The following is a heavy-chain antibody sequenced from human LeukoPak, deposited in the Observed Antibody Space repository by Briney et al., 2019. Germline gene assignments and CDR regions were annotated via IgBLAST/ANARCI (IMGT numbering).Heavy chain of an antibody. CDR2: IYYSGST. J-gene: IGHJ5*02. Sequence: SETLSLTRTVSGGSISSYYWSWIRQPPGKGLEWIGYIYYSGSTNYNPSLKSRVTISVDTSKNQFSLKLSSVTAADTAVYYCARDSTVRVGWFDPWGQGTLVTVSS. CDR3: ARDSTVRVGWFDP. V-gene: IGHV4-59*12. D-gene: IGHD4-17*01. CDR1: GGSISSYY.